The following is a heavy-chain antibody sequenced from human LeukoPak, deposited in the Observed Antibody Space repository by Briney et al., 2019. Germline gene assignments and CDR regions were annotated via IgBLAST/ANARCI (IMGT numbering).Heavy chain of an antibody. CDR1: GFTFSSYA. CDR2: ISTSSSYI. V-gene: IGHV3-21*01. D-gene: IGHD3-22*01. CDR3: AKDSGSSGYPRGFDY. Sequence: PGGALRLSCAASGFTFSSYAMSWVRQAPGKGLEWVSSISTSSSYIYYADSVKGRFTISRDNAKNSLYLQMNSLRAEDTAVYYCAKDSGSSGYPRGFDYWGQGTLVTVS. J-gene: IGHJ4*02.